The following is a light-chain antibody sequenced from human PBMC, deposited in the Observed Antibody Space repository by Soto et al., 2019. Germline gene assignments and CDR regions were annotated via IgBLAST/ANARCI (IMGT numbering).Light chain of an antibody. CDR3: RSYTISSTYV. Sequence: SVLTQPASVSGSPGQSITISCTGTSNDVGIYNSVSWFQHHPGKGPKLVIYDVSNRPSGVSNRFSGSKSGNTASLTISGLQAEDEADYHYRSYTISSTYVLGTGTDVTVL. CDR2: DVS. CDR1: SNDVGIYNS. V-gene: IGLV2-14*01. J-gene: IGLJ1*01.